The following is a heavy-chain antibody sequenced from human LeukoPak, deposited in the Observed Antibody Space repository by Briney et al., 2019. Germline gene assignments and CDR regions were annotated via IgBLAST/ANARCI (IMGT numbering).Heavy chain of an antibody. Sequence: GGSLRLSCAASGFTLSSYWMTWVRQAPGKGLEWVANIKQDGSERYYVDSVKGRFTISRGNAKNSLYLEMSSLRAEDTAVYYCGRDRSRIYVWGQGTLVTVSS. D-gene: IGHD2/OR15-2a*01. V-gene: IGHV3-7*01. CDR1: GFTLSSYW. CDR2: IKQDGSER. CDR3: GRDRSRIYV. J-gene: IGHJ4*02.